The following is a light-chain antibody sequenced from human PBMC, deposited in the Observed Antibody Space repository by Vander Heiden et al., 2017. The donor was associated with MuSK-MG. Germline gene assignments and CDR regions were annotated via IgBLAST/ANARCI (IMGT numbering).Light chain of an antibody. J-gene: IGLJ2*01. V-gene: IGLV3-10*01. CDR3: YSTDSSGNNNFTHVV. CDR1: ALPKTS. Sequence: SYELTQPPPVPLSPGQPARITSPAAALPKTSAYWYQPKSGPATGLVIYEDNKRLTGIPERVSGSSSGTMATLTISGAQVEDEADYDCYSTDSSGNNNFTHVVCGGGTKLTVL. CDR2: EDN.